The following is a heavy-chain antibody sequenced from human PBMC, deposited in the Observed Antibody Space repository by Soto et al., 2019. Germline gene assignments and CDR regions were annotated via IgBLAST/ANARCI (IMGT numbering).Heavy chain of an antibody. J-gene: IGHJ4*02. D-gene: IGHD1-1*01. CDR2: IWYDGSNK. V-gene: IGHV3-33*01. CDR3: ARQSLGNIRLRGFDY. Sequence: QVQLVESGGGVVQPGRSLRLSCAASGFNFRDYGMHWVRQAPGKGLEWVAVIWYDGSNKYYADSVKGRFTISRDNSKNTLFLQMKSLRAEDTAVYYCARQSLGNIRLRGFDYWGQGTLVTVSS. CDR1: GFNFRDYG.